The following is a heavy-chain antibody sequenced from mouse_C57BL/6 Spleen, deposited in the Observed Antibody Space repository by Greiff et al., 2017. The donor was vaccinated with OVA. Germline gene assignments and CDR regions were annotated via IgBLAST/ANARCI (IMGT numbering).Heavy chain of an antibody. CDR2: IYWDDDK. CDR1: GFSLSTSGMG. CDR3: ALYYGSSPWYFDV. J-gene: IGHJ1*03. Sequence: QVTLKESGPGILQSSQTLSLTCSFSGFSLSTSGMGVSWIRQPSGKGLEWLAHIYWDDDKRYNPSLKSRRTISKDTSRNQVFLKITSVDTADTATYYGALYYGSSPWYFDVWGTGTTVTVSS. D-gene: IGHD1-1*01. V-gene: IGHV8-12*01.